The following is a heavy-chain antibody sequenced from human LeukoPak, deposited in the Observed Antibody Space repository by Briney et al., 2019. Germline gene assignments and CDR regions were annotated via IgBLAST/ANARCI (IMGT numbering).Heavy chain of an antibody. CDR3: ARHGYCSSTSCYLFDY. Sequence: PSETLSLTCTVSGYSISSGYYWGWIRQPPGKGLEWIGSIYHSGSTYYNPSLKSRVTISVDTSKNQFSLKLSSVTAADTAVYYCARHGYCSSTSCYLFDYWGQGTLVTVSS. V-gene: IGHV4-38-2*02. J-gene: IGHJ4*02. CDR1: GYSISSGYY. D-gene: IGHD2-2*03. CDR2: IYHSGST.